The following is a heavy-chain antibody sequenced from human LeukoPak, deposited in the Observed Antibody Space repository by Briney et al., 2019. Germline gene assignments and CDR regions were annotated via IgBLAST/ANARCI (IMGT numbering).Heavy chain of an antibody. CDR1: GFTFSSCS. D-gene: IGHD6-19*01. J-gene: IGHJ4*02. V-gene: IGHV3-48*01. CDR2: ISSSSSTI. Sequence: GGSLRLSCAASGFTFSSCSMNWVRQAPGKGLEWVSYISSSSSTIYYADSVKGRFTTSRDNAKNSLSLQMNSLRAEDTAVYYCAREVAGFDYWGQGTLVTVSS. CDR3: AREVAGFDY.